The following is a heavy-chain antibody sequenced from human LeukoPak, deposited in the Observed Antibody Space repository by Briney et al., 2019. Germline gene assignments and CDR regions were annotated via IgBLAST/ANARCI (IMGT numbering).Heavy chain of an antibody. J-gene: IGHJ3*02. CDR3: ATSRDYGDYINDAFDI. V-gene: IGHV3-9*01. Sequence: GGSLRLSCAASGFTFDDYAVHWVRQAPGKGLEWVSGISWNSGSIGYADSVKGRFTISRDNAKNSLYLQMNSLRAEDTAVYYCATSRDYGDYINDAFDIWGQGTMVTVSS. D-gene: IGHD4-17*01. CDR1: GFTFDDYA. CDR2: ISWNSGSI.